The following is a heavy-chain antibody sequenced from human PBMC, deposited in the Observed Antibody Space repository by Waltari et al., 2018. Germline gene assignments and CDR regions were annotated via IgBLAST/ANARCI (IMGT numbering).Heavy chain of an antibody. CDR2: ISYDGSNK. Sequence: QVQLVESGGGVVQPGRSLRLSCAASGFTFSSYGMHWFRQAPGKGLEWVAVISYDGSNKYYADSVKGRFTISRDNSKNTLYLQMNSLRAEDTAVYYCATYYYDSSGYSDYWGQGTLVTVSS. D-gene: IGHD3-22*01. V-gene: IGHV3-30*03. CDR1: GFTFSSYG. CDR3: ATYYYDSSGYSDY. J-gene: IGHJ4*02.